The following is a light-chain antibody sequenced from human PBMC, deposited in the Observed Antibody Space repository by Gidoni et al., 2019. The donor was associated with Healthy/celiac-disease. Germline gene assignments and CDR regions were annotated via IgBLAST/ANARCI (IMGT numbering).Light chain of an antibody. CDR3: CSYAGSYTLAV. CDR2: DVS. CDR1: SSDVGVYIY. Sequence: SAPPQPRSVSGSPGQSVTISCTGTSSDVGVYIYVSWYQQQPGKAPELMIYDVSKRPSCVPDRFSGSTSGHTASLTISGLQAEAEADFYCCSYAGSYTLAVFGTGTKVTVL. V-gene: IGLV2-11*01. J-gene: IGLJ1*01.